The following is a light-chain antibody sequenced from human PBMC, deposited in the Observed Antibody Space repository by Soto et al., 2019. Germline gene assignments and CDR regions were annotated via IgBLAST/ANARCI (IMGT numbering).Light chain of an antibody. Sequence: DIQMTQSPSSLSASVGDRVTITCRASQGISNYLASYQQRPGKVPNLLIYGASTLHSGVPSRFSGSGSGTDFTLTISSLQSEDVATYYCQKYDSAPLTFGGGTKVEIK. V-gene: IGKV1-27*01. CDR2: GAS. CDR1: QGISNY. J-gene: IGKJ4*01. CDR3: QKYDSAPLT.